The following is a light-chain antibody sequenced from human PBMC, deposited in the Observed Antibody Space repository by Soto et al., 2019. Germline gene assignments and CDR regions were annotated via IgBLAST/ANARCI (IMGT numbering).Light chain of an antibody. CDR2: GVT. CDR1: SSDIGGYQF. Sequence: QSALTQPASVSGSPGHSITISCTGTSSDIGGYQFVSWFQQHPGKAPKLMIYGVTNRHSGVSDRFSGSKSGNTASLTISGLQAEDEADYYCSSYTTRSTLVFGGGTKLTVL. CDR3: SSYTTRSTLV. J-gene: IGLJ2*01. V-gene: IGLV2-14*01.